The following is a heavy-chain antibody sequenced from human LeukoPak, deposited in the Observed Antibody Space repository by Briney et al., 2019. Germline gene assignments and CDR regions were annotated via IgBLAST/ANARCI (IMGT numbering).Heavy chain of an antibody. V-gene: IGHV3-23*01. CDR2: ISGSGGST. J-gene: IGHJ4*02. CDR3: AKDTVRYFDWLIFDY. Sequence: PMGSLKLSCAASGLTFSSYAMSWVRQAPGKGLEWVSAISGSGGSTYYADSVKGRFTISRDNSKNTLYLRMNSLRAEDTAVYYCAKDTVRYFDWLIFDYWGQGTLVTVSS. D-gene: IGHD3-9*01. CDR1: GLTFSSYA.